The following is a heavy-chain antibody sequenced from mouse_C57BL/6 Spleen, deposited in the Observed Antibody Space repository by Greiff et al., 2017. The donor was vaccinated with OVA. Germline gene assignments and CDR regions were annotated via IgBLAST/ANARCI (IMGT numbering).Heavy chain of an antibody. CDR1: GFSLTSYG. J-gene: IGHJ3*01. Sequence: QVQLQQSGPGLVAPSQSLSITCTVSGFSLTSYGVDWVRQSPGKGLEWLGVIWGVGNTNYNSALKSRLSISKDNSKSQVFLKMNSLQTDDTAMYYCASGGGSSSRFAYWGQGTLVTVSA. V-gene: IGHV2-6*01. CDR3: ASGGGSSSRFAY. D-gene: IGHD1-1*01. CDR2: IWGVGNT.